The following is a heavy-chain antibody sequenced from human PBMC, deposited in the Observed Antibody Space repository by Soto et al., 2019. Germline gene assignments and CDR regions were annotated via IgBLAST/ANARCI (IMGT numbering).Heavy chain of an antibody. J-gene: IGHJ6*04. CDR1: GFTVSSKY. D-gene: IGHD2-15*01. V-gene: IGHV3-66*01. CDR2: IQSGGPT. CDR3: ARDDVLCDGGRCYGVPLDV. Sequence: EVHLVESGGGLVQPGGSLRLSCAASGFTVSSKYMSWVRQAPGKGLEWVSLIQSGGPTYYADSVKGRFTISRDTSENTLHLQMDSLRAEDTAVYYCARDDVLCDGGRCYGVPLDVWRKGTTVPVSS.